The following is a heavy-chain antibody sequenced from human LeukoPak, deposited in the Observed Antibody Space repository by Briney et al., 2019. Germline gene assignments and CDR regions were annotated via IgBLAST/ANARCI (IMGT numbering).Heavy chain of an antibody. CDR3: AKLVVVPAAIVRGDY. J-gene: IGHJ4*02. D-gene: IGHD2-2*01. CDR1: GFILSTHG. Sequence: PGGSLRLSCAASGFILSTHGMHWVRQAPGKGLEWVAFIRYDGSNKYYADSVKGRFTISRDNSKNTLYLQMNSLRAEDTAVYYCAKLVVVPAAIVRGDYWGQGTLVTVSS. CDR2: IRYDGSNK. V-gene: IGHV3-30*02.